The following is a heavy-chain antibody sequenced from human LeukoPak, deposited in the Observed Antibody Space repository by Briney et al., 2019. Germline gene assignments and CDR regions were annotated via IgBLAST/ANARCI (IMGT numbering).Heavy chain of an antibody. CDR2: IYPGDSDI. J-gene: IGHJ4*02. CDR3: ARQFGGNSEFDY. V-gene: IGHV5-51*01. D-gene: IGHD4-23*01. CDR1: GYSFTSYW. Sequence: ESLKISCKGSGYSFTSYWIGWVRPMPGKGLEWMGIIYPGDSDIRYSPSFQGQVTISADKSINTAYLQWSSLKASGTAMYYCARQFGGNSEFDYWGQGTLVTVSS.